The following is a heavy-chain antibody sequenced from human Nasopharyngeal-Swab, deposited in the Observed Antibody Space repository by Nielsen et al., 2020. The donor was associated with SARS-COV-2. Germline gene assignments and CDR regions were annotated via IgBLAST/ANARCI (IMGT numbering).Heavy chain of an antibody. V-gene: IGHV3-53*05. CDR2: IYSGGST. Sequence: GESLKISCAASGFTVSSNYMSWVRQAPGKGLEWVSVIYSGGSTYYIDSVKGRFTVSGDNSRNTLYLQMNSLRPEDTAVYYCAREKAVAGIGGYHYYGMDVWGQGTTVTVSS. CDR3: AREKAVAGIGGYHYYGMDV. D-gene: IGHD6-19*01. CDR1: GFTVSSNY. J-gene: IGHJ6*02.